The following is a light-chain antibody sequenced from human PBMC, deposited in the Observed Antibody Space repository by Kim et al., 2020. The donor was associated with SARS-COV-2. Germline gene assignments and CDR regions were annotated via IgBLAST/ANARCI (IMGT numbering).Light chain of an antibody. CDR1: EVGDKY. CDR3: QAWDSSTHNYV. J-gene: IGLJ1*01. CDR2: QDN. Sequence: PGQTASITCSGYEVGDKYVSWYQQKPGQAPVVGIYQDNQRPSGIPERFSGSNSGNTATLTISGTQAMDEADYYCQAWDSSTHNYVFGAGTKVTVL. V-gene: IGLV3-1*01.